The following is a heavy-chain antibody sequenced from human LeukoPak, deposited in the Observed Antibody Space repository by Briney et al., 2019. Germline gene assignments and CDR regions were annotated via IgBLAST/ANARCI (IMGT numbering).Heavy chain of an antibody. J-gene: IGHJ4*02. CDR1: GFTFSSYW. V-gene: IGHV3-74*01. CDR3: ARELPFDY. Sequence: GGSLRLSCAASGFTFSSYWMHWVRQAPGKGLVWVSRISGDGSSTTYAESVKGRFTISRDNAKNTLYLQMNSLRAGDTAVYYCARELPFDYWGQGTLVTVSS. CDR2: ISGDGSST.